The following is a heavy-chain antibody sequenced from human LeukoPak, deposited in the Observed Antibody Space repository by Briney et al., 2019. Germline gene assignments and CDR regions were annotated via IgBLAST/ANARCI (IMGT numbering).Heavy chain of an antibody. CDR2: ISGSGGST. J-gene: IGHJ4*02. V-gene: IGHV3-23*01. D-gene: IGHD6-13*01. CDR1: GFTFGIYA. Sequence: PGGSLRLSCAASGFTFGIYAMSWVRQAPGKGLEWVSAISGSGGSTYYADSVKGRFTISRDNSKNTLYLQMNSLRAEDTAVCYCASGPGYSSSWYFDYWGQGTLVTVSS. CDR3: ASGPGYSSSWYFDY.